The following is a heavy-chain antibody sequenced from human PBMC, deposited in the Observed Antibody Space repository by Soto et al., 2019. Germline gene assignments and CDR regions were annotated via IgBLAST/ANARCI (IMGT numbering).Heavy chain of an antibody. J-gene: IGHJ3*01. CDR1: GDSISTTNYY. D-gene: IGHD3-10*01. V-gene: IGHV4-30-4*01. Sequence: QVQLQESGPGLVKPSQTLSLTCTVSGDSISTTNYYWSWIRQPPGKGLEWIGYISYSGTTYYNPSPQTRLSISQDQAKNQFSLTLSSVTAADAAEYYWAGAPDRGSNSRGPFELWGQGTVVTVSS. CDR3: AGAPDRGSNSRGPFEL. CDR2: ISYSGTT.